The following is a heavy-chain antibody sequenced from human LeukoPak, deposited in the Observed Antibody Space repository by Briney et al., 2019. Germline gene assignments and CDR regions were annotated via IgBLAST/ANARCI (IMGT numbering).Heavy chain of an antibody. CDR2: ISGSDRTT. Sequence: PGGSLRLSCEASGFTFSRFAMSWVRQAPGKGLEWVSSISGSDRTTYYADSVKGRFTISRDNSKNTLYLQMNSLRAEDTAVYYCARDYLGFGELISGYWGQGTLVTVSS. D-gene: IGHD3-10*01. CDR1: GFTFSRFA. CDR3: ARDYLGFGELISGY. V-gene: IGHV3-23*01. J-gene: IGHJ4*02.